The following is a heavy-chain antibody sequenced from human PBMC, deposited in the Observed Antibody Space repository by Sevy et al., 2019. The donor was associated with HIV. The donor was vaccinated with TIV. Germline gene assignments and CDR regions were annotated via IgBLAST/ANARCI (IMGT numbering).Heavy chain of an antibody. Sequence: ASVKVSCKASGYTFENYGLGWVRQAPGQGLEWMGWISRYIANYAQHLQGRVTMTTDTSTSTAYMELRSLRSDDTAVYYCARAPSGSQGPGQYFQHWGQGTLVTVSS. CDR3: ARAPSGSQGPGQYFQH. D-gene: IGHD1-26*01. J-gene: IGHJ1*01. V-gene: IGHV1-18*01. CDR1: GYTFENYG. CDR2: ISRYIA.